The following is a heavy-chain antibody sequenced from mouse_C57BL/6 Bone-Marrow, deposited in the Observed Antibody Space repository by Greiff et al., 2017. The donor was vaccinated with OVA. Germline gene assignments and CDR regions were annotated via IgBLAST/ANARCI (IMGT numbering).Heavy chain of an antibody. CDR3: TRWGLPIDD. V-gene: IGHV1-15*01. CDR2: IDPETGGT. D-gene: IGHD2-2*01. CDR1: GYTFTDYE. J-gene: IGHJ2*01. Sequence: QVQLKQSGAELVRPGASVTLSCKASGYTFTDYEMHWVKQTPVHGLEWIGAIDPETGGTAYNQKFKGKAILTADKSSSTAYMELRSLTSEDSAVYYCTRWGLPIDDWGQGTTLTVSS.